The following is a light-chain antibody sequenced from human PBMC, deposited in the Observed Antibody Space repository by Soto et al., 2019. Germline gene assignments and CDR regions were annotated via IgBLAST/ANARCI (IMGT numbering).Light chain of an antibody. J-gene: IGKJ1*01. V-gene: IGKV3-20*01. CDR3: QQYGSSLTWT. CDR2: AAS. CDR1: QSVTSNY. Sequence: EVVLTQSPGTVSLSPGERATLSCRASQSVTSNYLAWYQQKPGQAPRLVIYAASSRATGIPDRFSGSGSGTDFSLTISRLEPEDFAVYYCQQYGSSLTWTFGQGTKVEIK.